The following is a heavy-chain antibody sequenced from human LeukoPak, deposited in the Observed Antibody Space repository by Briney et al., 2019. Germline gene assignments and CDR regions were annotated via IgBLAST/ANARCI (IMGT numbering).Heavy chain of an antibody. D-gene: IGHD3-10*01. CDR2: IRYDGSNK. J-gene: IGHJ3*02. V-gene: IGHV3-30*02. CDR1: GFTLSSYG. Sequence: GGSLRLSCAASGFTLSSYGMHWVRQAPGKGLEWVAFIRYDGSNKYYAGSVKGRFTISRDNSKNTLYLQMNSLRAEDKADYYWAPPYGSGSWTTFEDFDIGGKGTMVPVS. CDR3: APPYGSGSWTTFEDFDI.